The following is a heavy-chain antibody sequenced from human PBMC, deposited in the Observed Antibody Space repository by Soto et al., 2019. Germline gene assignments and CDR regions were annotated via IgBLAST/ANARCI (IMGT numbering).Heavy chain of an antibody. CDR2: IYYSGST. CDR1: GGSVSSGSYY. D-gene: IGHD4-17*01. J-gene: IGHJ6*02. Sequence: QVQLQESGPGLLKPSETLSLTCTVSGGSVSSGSYYWSWIRQPPGKGLEWLGYIYYSGSTNYNPSLRSRVTIPGDTFKSQFSLKLSSVTAADTAVYYCAREGATVNHYYYGMDVWGQGTTVTVSS. V-gene: IGHV4-61*01. CDR3: AREGATVNHYYYGMDV.